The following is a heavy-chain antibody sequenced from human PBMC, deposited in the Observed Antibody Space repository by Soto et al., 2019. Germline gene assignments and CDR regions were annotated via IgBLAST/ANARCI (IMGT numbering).Heavy chain of an antibody. J-gene: IGHJ4*02. CDR1: GFTFSSYG. Sequence: PGGSLRLSCAASGFTFSSYGMHWVRQAPGKGLEWVAVIWYDGSNKYYADSVKGRFTISRDNSKNTLYLQMNSLRAEDTAVYYCARGVRGDVSSGVFKYWGQGTLFTVSS. D-gene: IGHD3-10*01. CDR2: IWYDGSNK. CDR3: ARGVRGDVSSGVFKY. V-gene: IGHV3-33*01.